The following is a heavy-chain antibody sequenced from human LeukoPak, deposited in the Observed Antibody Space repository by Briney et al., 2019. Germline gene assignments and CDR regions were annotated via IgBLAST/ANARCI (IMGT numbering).Heavy chain of an antibody. Sequence: GGSLRLSCAASGFTFSNAWMSWVRQAPGKGLEWVGRIKSKTDGGTTDYAAPVKGRFTISRDDSKNTLYLQMNSLKTEDTAVYYCTKGGITIFGVVPWYYFDSWGRGPLVPVSS. CDR2: IKSKTDGGTT. D-gene: IGHD3-3*01. CDR1: GFTFSNAW. J-gene: IGHJ4*02. CDR3: TKGGITIFGVVPWYYFDS. V-gene: IGHV3-15*01.